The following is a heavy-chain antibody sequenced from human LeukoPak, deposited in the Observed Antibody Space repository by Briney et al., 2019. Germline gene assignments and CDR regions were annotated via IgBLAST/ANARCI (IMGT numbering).Heavy chain of an antibody. D-gene: IGHD6-19*01. Sequence: SETLSLTCTVSGGSISSYYWSWIRQPPGKGLEWIGYIYYSGSTNYNPSLKSRVTISVDTSKNQFSLKLSSVTAADTAVYYCARDVDRSGWYSDGYYYYYMDVWGKGTTVTVSS. V-gene: IGHV4-59*01. J-gene: IGHJ6*03. CDR3: ARDVDRSGWYSDGYYYYYMDV. CDR1: GGSISSYY. CDR2: IYYSGST.